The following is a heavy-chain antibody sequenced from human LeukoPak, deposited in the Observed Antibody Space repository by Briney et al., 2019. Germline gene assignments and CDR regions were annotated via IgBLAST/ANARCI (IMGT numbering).Heavy chain of an antibody. Sequence: GGSLRLSCAASGFTFSSYWMSWVRQAPGKGLEWVANIKQDGSEKYYVDSVKGRFTISRDNAKNSLYLQMNSLRAEDTAVYYCARDRRRITMIVADYYYYYGMDVWGQGTTVTVSS. D-gene: IGHD3-22*01. CDR1: GFTFSSYW. J-gene: IGHJ6*02. V-gene: IGHV3-7*01. CDR3: ARDRRRITMIVADYYYYYGMDV. CDR2: IKQDGSEK.